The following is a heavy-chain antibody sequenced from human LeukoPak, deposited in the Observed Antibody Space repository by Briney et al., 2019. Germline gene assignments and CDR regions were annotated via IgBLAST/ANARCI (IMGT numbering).Heavy chain of an antibody. CDR2: ISGSGGST. J-gene: IGHJ4*02. D-gene: IGHD3-3*01. CDR3: AKPITIFGVVIDYDY. Sequence: GGSLRLSCAASGFTFSSYAMSWVRQAPGTGLEWVSAISGSGGSTYYADSVKGRFTISRDNSKNTLYLQMNSLRAEDTAVYYCAKPITIFGVVIDYDYWGQGTLVTVSS. CDR1: GFTFSSYA. V-gene: IGHV3-23*01.